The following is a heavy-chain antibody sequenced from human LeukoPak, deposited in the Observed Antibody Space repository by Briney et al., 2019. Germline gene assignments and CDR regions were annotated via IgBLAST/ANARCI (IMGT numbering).Heavy chain of an antibody. CDR3: ASPRSYYDSSGYYIS. CDR1: GGSISSYY. V-gene: IGHV4-59*01. J-gene: IGHJ5*02. CDR2: IYYSGST. Sequence: SSETLSLTCTVSGGSISSYYWSWIRQPPGKGLEWIGYIYYSGSTNYNPSLKSRVTISVDTSKNQFSLKLSSVTAADTAVYYCASPRSYYDSSGYYISWGQGTLVTVSS. D-gene: IGHD3-22*01.